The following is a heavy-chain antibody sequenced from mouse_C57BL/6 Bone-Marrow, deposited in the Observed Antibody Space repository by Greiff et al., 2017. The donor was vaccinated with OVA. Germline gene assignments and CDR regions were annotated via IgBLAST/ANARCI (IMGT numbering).Heavy chain of an antibody. CDR1: GYTFTSYW. V-gene: IGHV1-59*01. D-gene: IGHD4-1*01. CDR3: ARGTGSYYFDY. Sequence: QVQLQQPGAELVRPGTSVKLSCKASGYTFTSYWMHWVKQRPGQGLEWIGVIDPSDSYTNYNQKFKGKATLTVDTSSSTAYMQLSSLTSEDSAVYYCARGTGSYYFDYWGQGTTLTVSS. CDR2: IDPSDSYT. J-gene: IGHJ2*01.